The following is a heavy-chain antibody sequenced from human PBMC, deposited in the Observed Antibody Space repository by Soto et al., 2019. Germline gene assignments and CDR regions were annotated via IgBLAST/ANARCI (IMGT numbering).Heavy chain of an antibody. CDR3: ARVSITMVRGLMWYYYGMDV. V-gene: IGHV4-38-2*01. Sequence: PSETLSLTCAVSGDSISSGFHWAWIRQPPGKGLEWVASIYHSGTTYYNPSLTSRVTISVDTSKNQFSLKLSSVTAADTAVYYCARVSITMVRGLMWYYYGMDVWGQGTTVTVSS. CDR1: GDSISSGFH. D-gene: IGHD3-10*01. CDR2: IYHSGTT. J-gene: IGHJ6*02.